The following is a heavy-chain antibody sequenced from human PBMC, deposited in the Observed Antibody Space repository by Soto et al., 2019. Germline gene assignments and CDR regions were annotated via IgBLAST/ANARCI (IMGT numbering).Heavy chain of an antibody. J-gene: IGHJ6*03. CDR2: ISWNSGSI. CDR1: GFTFDDYA. CDR3: AKTGRHSYYYYYMDV. Sequence: EVQLVESGGGLVQPGRSLRLSCAASGFTFDDYAMHWVRQAPGKGLEWVSGISWNSGSIGYADSVKGRFTISRDNAKNSLYLQMNSLRAEDTALYYCAKTGRHSYYYYYMDVWGKGTTVTVSS. V-gene: IGHV3-9*01.